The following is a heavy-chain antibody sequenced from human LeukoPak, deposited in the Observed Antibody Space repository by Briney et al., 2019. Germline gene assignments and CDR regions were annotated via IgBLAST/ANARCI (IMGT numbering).Heavy chain of an antibody. CDR3: ASGSSYDSSGRGSDY. CDR1: GYTFTDYF. D-gene: IGHD3-22*01. V-gene: IGHV1-2*02. J-gene: IGHJ4*02. CDR2: INPNSGGT. Sequence: AASVKVSCKASGYTFTDYFMLWVRQAPGQGLEWMGWINPNSGGTNYAQKFQGRVTMTRDTSISTAYMELSRLRFDDTAVYYCASGSSYDSSGRGSDYWGQGTLVTVSS.